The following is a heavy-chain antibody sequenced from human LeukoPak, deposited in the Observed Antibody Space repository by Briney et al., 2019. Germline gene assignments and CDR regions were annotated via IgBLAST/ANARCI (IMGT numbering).Heavy chain of an antibody. V-gene: IGHV3-23*01. J-gene: IGHJ4*02. CDR2: ISGSGGST. Sequence: GGSLRLSCEGSGFTFSSYAMSWVRQAPGKGLEWVSAISGSGGSTYYADSVKGRFTISRDNSKNTLYLQMNSLRAEDTAVYYCAKSHHYGGNSLDYWGQGTLVTVSS. D-gene: IGHD4-23*01. CDR3: AKSHHYGGNSLDY. CDR1: GFTFSSYA.